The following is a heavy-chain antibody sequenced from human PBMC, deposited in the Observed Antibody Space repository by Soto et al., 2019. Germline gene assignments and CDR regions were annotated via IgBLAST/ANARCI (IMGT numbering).Heavy chain of an antibody. D-gene: IGHD6-13*01. J-gene: IGHJ5*02. CDR2: INQSGIT. CDR3: ARGSRKQLLRPEWFDP. V-gene: IGHV4-34*01. CDR1: GGSFSGYY. Sequence: SETLSLTCAVYGGSFSGYYWSWIRQPPGKGLEWIGEINQSGITNYNPSLKSRVTISVDTSKNQFSLKLSSVTAADTAVYYCARGSRKQLLRPEWFDPLGQGTLVTVCS.